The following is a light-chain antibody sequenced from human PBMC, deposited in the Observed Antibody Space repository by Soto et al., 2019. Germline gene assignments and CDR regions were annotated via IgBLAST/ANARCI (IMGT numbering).Light chain of an antibody. Sequence: EIELTQSPSALSLSLGERDTLSCRASESVTNYLAWYQQKPGQAPRLLVYDVSNMATGIPARFSGGGSGTDFTLTISNLEPEDFAVYYCQQRSDWSWTFGQGTKVDI. CDR1: ESVTNY. J-gene: IGKJ1*01. CDR2: DVS. V-gene: IGKV3-11*01. CDR3: QQRSDWSWT.